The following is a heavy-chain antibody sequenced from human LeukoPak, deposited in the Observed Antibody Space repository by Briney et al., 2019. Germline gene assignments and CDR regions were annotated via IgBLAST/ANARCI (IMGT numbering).Heavy chain of an antibody. CDR2: IYYSGST. D-gene: IGHD3-22*01. CDR3: ARVGYYDSSGYDKYFQH. CDR1: GGSISSYY. V-gene: IGHV4-59*01. Sequence: SETLSLTCTVSGGSISSYYWSWIRQPPGKGLEWIGNIYYSGSTNYNPSLKSRVTISVDTSKNQFSLKLSSVTAADTAVYYCARVGYYDSSGYDKYFQHWGQGTLVTVSS. J-gene: IGHJ1*01.